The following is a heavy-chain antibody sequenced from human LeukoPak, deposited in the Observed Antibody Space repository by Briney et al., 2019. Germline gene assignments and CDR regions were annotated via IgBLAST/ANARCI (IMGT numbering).Heavy chain of an antibody. CDR3: AKESCSSTSCYNFDY. CDR1: GFTFSSYA. J-gene: IGHJ4*02. Sequence: GALRLSCAASGFTFSSYAMSWVRQAPGKGLEWVSAISGSGGSTYYADSVKGRFTISRDNSKNTLYLQMNSLRAEDTAVYYCAKESCSSTSCYNFDYWGQGTLVTVSS. V-gene: IGHV3-23*01. D-gene: IGHD2-2*02. CDR2: ISGSGGST.